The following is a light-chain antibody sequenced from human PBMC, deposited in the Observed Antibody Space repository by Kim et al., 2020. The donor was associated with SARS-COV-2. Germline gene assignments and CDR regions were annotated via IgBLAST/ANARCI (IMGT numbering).Light chain of an antibody. CDR1: QSISRW. Sequence: DIQMTQSPSTLSASIGDRVTVTCRASQSISRWLAWYQQKPGKAPKLLIYKASSLQSGVPPRFSGSGSGTDFTLTISSLQPDDSATYYCQQYDNYWTFDQGTKVDIK. J-gene: IGKJ1*01. CDR3: QQYDNYWT. CDR2: KAS. V-gene: IGKV1-5*03.